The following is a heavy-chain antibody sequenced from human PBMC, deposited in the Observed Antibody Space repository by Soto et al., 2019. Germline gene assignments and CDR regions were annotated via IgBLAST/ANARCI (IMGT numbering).Heavy chain of an antibody. Sequence: ASVKVSCKVSGYTLTELSMHWVRQAPGKGLEWMGGFDPEDGETIYSQKFQGRVTMTEDTSTDTAYMELSSLRSEDTAVYYCAAHCSGGSCYRGLGAFDIWGQGTMVTVS. CDR3: AAHCSGGSCYRGLGAFDI. D-gene: IGHD2-15*01. V-gene: IGHV1-24*01. CDR2: FDPEDGET. CDR1: GYTLTELS. J-gene: IGHJ3*02.